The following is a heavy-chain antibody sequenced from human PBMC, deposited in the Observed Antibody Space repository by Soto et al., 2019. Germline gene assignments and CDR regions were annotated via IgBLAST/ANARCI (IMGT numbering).Heavy chain of an antibody. J-gene: IGHJ6*02. V-gene: IGHV3-13*01. D-gene: IGHD6-13*01. CDR1: GFTFSSYD. Sequence: HPGGSLRLSCAASGFTFSSYDMHWVRQATGKGLEWVSAIGTAGDTYYPGSVKGRFTISRENAKNSLYLQMNSLRAGDTAVYYCARVQRVSAGPAYYYGMDVWGQGTTVTVSS. CDR3: ARVQRVSAGPAYYYGMDV. CDR2: IGTAGDT.